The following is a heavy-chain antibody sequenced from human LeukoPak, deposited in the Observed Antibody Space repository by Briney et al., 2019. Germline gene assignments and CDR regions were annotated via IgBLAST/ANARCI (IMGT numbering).Heavy chain of an antibody. CDR1: GFTFSSYW. J-gene: IGHJ6*03. CDR2: INSDGSST. Sequence: GGSLRLSCAASGFTFSSYWMHWVRQAPGKGLVWVSRINSDGSSTSYADSVKGRYTISRDNAKNTLYLQMNSQRAEDTAVYYCARARVEYSSPAGYMDVWGKGTTVTVSS. CDR3: ARARVEYSSPAGYMDV. D-gene: IGHD6-6*01. V-gene: IGHV3-74*01.